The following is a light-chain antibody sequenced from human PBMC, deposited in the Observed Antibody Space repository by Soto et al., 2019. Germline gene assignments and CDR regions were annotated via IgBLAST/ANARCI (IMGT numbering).Light chain of an antibody. Sequence: EIVMTQSPATLSVSPGERATLSCRASQSVSSNLAWYQQKPGQAPRLLIYGASTRATGIPARFSGSGSGTEFTLTISSLQPDDFATYYCQQLNSYPITFGQGTRLENK. CDR2: GAS. J-gene: IGKJ5*01. V-gene: IGKV3-15*01. CDR1: QSVSSN. CDR3: QQLNSYPIT.